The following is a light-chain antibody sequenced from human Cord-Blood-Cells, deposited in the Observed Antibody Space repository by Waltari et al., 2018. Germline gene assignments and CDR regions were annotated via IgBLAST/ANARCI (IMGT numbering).Light chain of an antibody. V-gene: IGKV1-39*01. CDR3: QQSYSTPRG. J-gene: IGKJ3*01. CDR2: AAS. Sequence: DIQMTQSPSSLSASVGDRVTITCRASQSISSYLNWYQQKPGKAPKLLIYAASSLQSGVPSRFSGSGSGTDFTITISSLQPEDFATYYCQQSYSTPRGFGPGTKVDIK. CDR1: QSISSY.